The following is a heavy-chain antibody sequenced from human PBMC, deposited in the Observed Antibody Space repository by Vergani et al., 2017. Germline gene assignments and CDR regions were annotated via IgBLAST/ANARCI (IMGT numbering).Heavy chain of an antibody. CDR2: MNPNSGNT. V-gene: IGHV1-8*01. CDR3: ARDRWGPSSGTTQPYGMDV. J-gene: IGHJ6*02. Sequence: QVQLVQSGAEVKKPGASVKVSCKASGYTFTSYDINWVRQATGQGLEWMGWMNPNSGNTGYAQKFQGRVTMTRNTSISTAYMELSRLRSDDTAVYYCARDRWGPSSGTTQPYGMDVWGQGTTVTVSS. D-gene: IGHD4-23*01. CDR1: GYTFTSYD.